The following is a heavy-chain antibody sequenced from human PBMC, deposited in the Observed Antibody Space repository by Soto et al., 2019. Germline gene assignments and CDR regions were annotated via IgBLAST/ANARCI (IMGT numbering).Heavy chain of an antibody. CDR2: ISYDGSNK. J-gene: IGHJ6*04. CDR3: ERHSLRLAYCSSTSCYTGGCYYYYGMDV. V-gene: IGHV3-30-3*01. CDR1: GFTFSSYT. Sequence: GGSLRLSCAASGFTFSSYTMHRVRQAPGKGLEWVAVISYDGSNKYYADSVTGRFTISRDNSKNTLYLQMNSLRAEDTAVYYCERHSLRLAYCSSTSCYTGGCYYYYGMDVWGNGTT. D-gene: IGHD2-2*02.